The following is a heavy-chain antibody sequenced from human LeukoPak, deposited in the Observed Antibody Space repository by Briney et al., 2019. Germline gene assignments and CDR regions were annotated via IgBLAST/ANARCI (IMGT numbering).Heavy chain of an antibody. Sequence: PSETLSLTCTVSGGSISGYYWSWIRQPAGKGLEWIGRIYTSGRTNYNASLKSRVSISVDTSKNHFSLKLSSVTAADTAVFYCARENSGSYREFDYWGQGTLVTVSS. CDR1: GGSISGYY. D-gene: IGHD1-26*01. V-gene: IGHV4-4*07. CDR3: ARENSGSYREFDY. J-gene: IGHJ4*02. CDR2: IYTSGRT.